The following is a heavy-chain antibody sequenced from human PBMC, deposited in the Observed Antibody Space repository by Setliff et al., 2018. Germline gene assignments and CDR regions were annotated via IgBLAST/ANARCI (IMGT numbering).Heavy chain of an antibody. Sequence: SETLSLTCTVSRGSINSHYWSWIRQPAGKGLEWIGRIFGSGIANYNPSLKSRVTLSVDTSKNQFSLRLSSVTAADTAVYYCARGGTYRYFDYWGQGTLVTVSS. D-gene: IGHD5-12*01. CDR1: RGSINSHY. CDR3: ARGGTYRYFDY. CDR2: IFGSGIA. V-gene: IGHV4-4*07. J-gene: IGHJ4*02.